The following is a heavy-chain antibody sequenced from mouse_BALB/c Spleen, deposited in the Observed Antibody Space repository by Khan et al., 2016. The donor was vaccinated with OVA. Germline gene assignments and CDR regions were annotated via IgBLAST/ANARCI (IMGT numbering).Heavy chain of an antibody. CDR2: IYHGSGNT. CDR1: GYTFTDYY. J-gene: IGHJ3*01. D-gene: IGHD4-1*01. Sequence: QVQLQQSGAELARPGASVKLSCKASGYTFTDYYLNWVKQRTGQGLEWIGDIYHGSGNTYYNERFKGKATLTADKSSSTAYMQLISLTSEDSSVYFCARSGTGSFAYWGQGTLVTVSA. V-gene: IGHV1-77*01. CDR3: ARSGTGSFAY.